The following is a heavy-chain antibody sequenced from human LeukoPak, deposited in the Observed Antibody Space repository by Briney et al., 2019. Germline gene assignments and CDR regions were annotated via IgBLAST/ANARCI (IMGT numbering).Heavy chain of an antibody. J-gene: IGHJ4*02. Sequence: SETLSLTCTVSGGSISSYYWSWIRQPPGKGLGWIGYIYYSGSTNYNPSLKSRVTISVDTSKNQFSLKLSSVTAADTAVYYCARHWSYCGGDCYSGGIDYWGQGTLVTVSS. CDR2: IYYSGST. CDR3: ARHWSYCGGDCYSGGIDY. V-gene: IGHV4-59*08. CDR1: GGSISSYY. D-gene: IGHD2-21*02.